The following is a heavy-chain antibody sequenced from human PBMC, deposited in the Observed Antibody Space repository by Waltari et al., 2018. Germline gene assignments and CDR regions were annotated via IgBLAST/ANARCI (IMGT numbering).Heavy chain of an antibody. CDR1: GFTFSSYA. J-gene: IGHJ4*02. D-gene: IGHD3-22*01. CDR3: NSFSSGYYDFDY. Sequence: EVQLLESGGGLVQPGGSLRLSCAASGFTFSSYAMSWVRQAPGKGLEWVSAISGRGGSTYYADSVKGRFTISRDNSKNTLYLQMNSLRAEDTAVYYCNSFSSGYYDFDYWGQGTLVTVSS. V-gene: IGHV3-23*01. CDR2: ISGRGGST.